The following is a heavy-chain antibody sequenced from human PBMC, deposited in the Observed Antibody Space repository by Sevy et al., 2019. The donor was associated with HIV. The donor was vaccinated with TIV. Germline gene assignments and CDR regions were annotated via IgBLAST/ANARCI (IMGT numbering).Heavy chain of an antibody. Sequence: GGSLRLSCAASGFTFDDYAMQWVRQAPGKGLEWVSGISWNSGSIGYADSVKGRFTISRDNAKNSLYLQMNSLRAEDTALYYCAKALTTVTTRFDYWGQGTLITVSS. J-gene: IGHJ4*02. V-gene: IGHV3-9*01. CDR1: GFTFDDYA. D-gene: IGHD4-4*01. CDR2: ISWNSGSI. CDR3: AKALTTVTTRFDY.